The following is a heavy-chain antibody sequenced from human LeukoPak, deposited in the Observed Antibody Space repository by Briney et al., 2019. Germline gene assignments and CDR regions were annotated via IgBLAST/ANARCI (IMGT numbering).Heavy chain of an antibody. CDR3: AKDQPHLTMIDVFAFDY. CDR2: IRYDGSNK. Sequence: GGSLRLSCAASGFTSSSYGMSWVRQAPGKGLEWVAFIRYDGSNKYYADSVKGRFTISRDNSKNTLYLQMNSLRAEDTAVYYCAKDQPHLTMIDVFAFDYWGQGTLVTVSS. J-gene: IGHJ4*02. CDR1: GFTSSSYG. D-gene: IGHD3-22*01. V-gene: IGHV3-30*02.